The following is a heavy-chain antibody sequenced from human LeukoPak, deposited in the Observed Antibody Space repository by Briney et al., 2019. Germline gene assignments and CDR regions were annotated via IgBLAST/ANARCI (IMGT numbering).Heavy chain of an antibody. Sequence: GGSLRLSCAASGFTFGNSWVHWVRQAPGKGLVWVSLINADGSTATYADSVKGRFTISRDNARNTLSLQMNSLTIEDTAVYYCVVVVEPPDSDGFDVWGQGTMITASS. J-gene: IGHJ3*01. V-gene: IGHV3-74*01. CDR1: GFTFGNSW. CDR2: INADGSTA. CDR3: VVVVEPPDSDGFDV. D-gene: IGHD1-14*01.